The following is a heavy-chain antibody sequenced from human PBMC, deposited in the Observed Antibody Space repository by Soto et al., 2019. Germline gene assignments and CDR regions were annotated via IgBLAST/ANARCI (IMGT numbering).Heavy chain of an antibody. CDR2: IYSGGST. V-gene: IGHV3-53*04. J-gene: IGHJ5*02. Sequence: EVQLVESGGGLVQPGGSLRLSCAASGFTVSSNYMSWVRQAPGKGLEWVSVIYSGGSTYYADSVKGRFTISRHNSNNTLLRQMDSLIAEDTAVYYCERSRGIASWFDPWGQGTLVTVSS. CDR1: GFTVSSNY. CDR3: ERSRGIASWFDP. D-gene: IGHD2-15*01.